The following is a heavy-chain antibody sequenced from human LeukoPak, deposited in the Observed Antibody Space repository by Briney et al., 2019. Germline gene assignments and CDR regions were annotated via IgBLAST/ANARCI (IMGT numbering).Heavy chain of an antibody. CDR1: RFTFSSYS. D-gene: IGHD5-12*01. J-gene: IGHJ4*02. CDR2: INSDGSST. CDR3: TRGYVGIDY. V-gene: IGHV3-74*01. Sequence: GGSLRLSCAAYRFTFSSYSMNWVRQAPGKGLVWVSRINSDGSSTIYADSVKGRFTISRDNAKNTLYLQMNSLRAEDTALYYCTRGYVGIDYWGQGTLVTVSS.